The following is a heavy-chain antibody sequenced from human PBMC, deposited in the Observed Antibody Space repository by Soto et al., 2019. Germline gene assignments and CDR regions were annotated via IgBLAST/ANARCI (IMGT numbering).Heavy chain of an antibody. CDR2: ISYDGSNK. CDR1: GFTFSSYG. CDR3: AKDVSIAARNYYYYGMDV. D-gene: IGHD6-6*01. J-gene: IGHJ6*02. V-gene: IGHV3-30*18. Sequence: GGSLRLSCAASGFTFSSYGMHWVRQAPGKGLEWVAVISYDGSNKYYADSVKGRFTISRDNSKNTLYLQMNSLRAEDTAVYYCAKDVSIAARNYYYYGMDVWGQGTTVTVSS.